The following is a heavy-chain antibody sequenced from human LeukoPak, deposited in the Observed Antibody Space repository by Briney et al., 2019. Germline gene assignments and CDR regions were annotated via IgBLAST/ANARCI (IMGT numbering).Heavy chain of an antibody. CDR2: MNQDGSES. D-gene: IGHD2-2*01. V-gene: IGHV3-7*01. CDR3: AGRPGPTNWFDP. CDR1: GFTFNTYW. J-gene: IGHJ5*02. Sequence: PGGSLRLSCVVSGFTFNTYWMSWVRQAPGKGLEWVANMNQDGSESHYVDSVKGRFTISRDNSRNSLYLQMNSLRAEDTAVYYCAGRPGPTNWFDPWGQGTLVTVSS.